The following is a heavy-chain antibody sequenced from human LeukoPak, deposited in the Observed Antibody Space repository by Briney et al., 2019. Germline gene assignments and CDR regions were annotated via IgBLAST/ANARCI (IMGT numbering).Heavy chain of an antibody. D-gene: IGHD2-15*01. V-gene: IGHV4-59*01. J-gene: IGHJ4*02. CDR2: IYYSGST. CDR3: ARRVGGIKNYFDY. CDR1: GGSISSYY. Sequence: SETRSLTCTVSGGSISSYYWSWIRQPPGKGLEWIGYIYYSGSTNYNPSLKSRVTISVDTSKNQFSLKLSSVTAADTAVYYCARRVGGIKNYFDYWGQGTLVTVSS.